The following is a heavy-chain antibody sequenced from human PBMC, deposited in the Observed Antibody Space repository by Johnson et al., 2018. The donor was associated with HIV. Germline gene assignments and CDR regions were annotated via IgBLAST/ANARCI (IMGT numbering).Heavy chain of an antibody. CDR1: GFIFRNYW. V-gene: IGHV3-74*02. CDR3: ARGGDAFDI. D-gene: IGHD3-16*01. CDR2: INSDGSST. Sequence: VQLVESGGGLVQPGGSLRLSCEASGFIFRNYWMNWVRQAPGKGLVWVARINSDGSSTSYADSVKGRFTISRDNAKNTLYLQMNSLRAEDTAVYYCARGGDAFDIWGQGTMVTVSS. J-gene: IGHJ3*02.